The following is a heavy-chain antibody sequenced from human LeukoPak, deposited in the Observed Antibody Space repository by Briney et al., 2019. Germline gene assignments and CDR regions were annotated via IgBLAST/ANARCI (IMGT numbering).Heavy chain of an antibody. D-gene: IGHD1-26*01. J-gene: IGHJ4*02. V-gene: IGHV4-59*08. CDR1: GGSFSGYY. CDR2: IYYSGST. CDR3: ARLSGFLGY. Sequence: SETLSLTCAVYGGSFSGYYWSWIRQPPGKGLEWIGYIYYSGSTNYNPSLKSRVTISVDTSKNQFSLKLSSVTAADTAVYYCARLSGFLGYWGQGTLVTVSS.